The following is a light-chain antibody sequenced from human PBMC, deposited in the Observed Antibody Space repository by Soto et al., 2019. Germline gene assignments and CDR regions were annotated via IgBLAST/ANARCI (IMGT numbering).Light chain of an antibody. J-gene: IGLJ1*01. V-gene: IGLV2-14*01. CDR2: DVS. CDR3: SSYTSSRTYV. CDR1: SSDVGAYSY. Sequence: QSVLTQPASVSGSPGQSITISCTGTSSDVGAYSYVSWYQQHPGKAPKLIFYDVSDRPSGISNRFSGSKSDNTASLTISGLQAEDEAEYYCSSYTSSRTYVFGTGTKVT.